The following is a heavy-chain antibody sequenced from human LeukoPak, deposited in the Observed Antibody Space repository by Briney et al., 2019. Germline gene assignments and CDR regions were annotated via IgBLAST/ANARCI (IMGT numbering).Heavy chain of an antibody. V-gene: IGHV3-23*01. CDR2: ISGSGGST. D-gene: IGHD3-10*01. J-gene: IGHJ6*03. CDR1: GFTFSSYA. CDR3: AKNPYSGFGELSRTYYYYYMDV. Sequence: PGGSLRLSCAASGFTFSSYAMSWVRQAPGKGLEWVSAISGSGGSTYYADSVKGRFTISRDNSKNTLYLQMNSLRAEDTAVYYCAKNPYSGFGELSRTYYYYYMDVWGKGTTVTVSS.